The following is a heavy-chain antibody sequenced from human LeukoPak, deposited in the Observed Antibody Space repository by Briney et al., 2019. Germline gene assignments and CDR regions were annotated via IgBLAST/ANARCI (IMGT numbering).Heavy chain of an antibody. CDR1: GGSISSYY. CDR2: IYTSGST. V-gene: IGHV4-4*07. CDR3: AAGRRSLFDY. D-gene: IGHD2-15*01. Sequence: PSETLSLTCTVSGGSISSYYCSWIRQPAGKGLEWIGRIYTSGSTNYTPSLKSRVTMSVDTSKNQLSLKLSSVTAADTAVYYCAAGRRSLFDYWGQGTLVTVSS. J-gene: IGHJ4*02.